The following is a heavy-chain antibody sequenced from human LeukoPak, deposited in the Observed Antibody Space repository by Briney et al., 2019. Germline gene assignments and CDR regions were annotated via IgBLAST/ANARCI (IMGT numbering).Heavy chain of an antibody. CDR3: ARGGLAYCGGDCYSYWFDP. V-gene: IGHV4-30-2*01. CDR2: IYHSGST. Sequence: SETLSLTCAVSGGSISSGGYSWSWIRQPPGKGLEWIGYIYHSGSTYYNPSLKSRVTISVDRSENQFSLKLSSVTAADTAVYYCARGGLAYCGGDCYSYWFDPWGQGTLVTVSS. D-gene: IGHD2-21*02. J-gene: IGHJ5*02. CDR1: GGSISSGGYS.